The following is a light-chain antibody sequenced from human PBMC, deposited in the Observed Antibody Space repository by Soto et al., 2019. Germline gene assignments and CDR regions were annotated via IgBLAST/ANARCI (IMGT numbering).Light chain of an antibody. V-gene: IGKV3D-20*02. J-gene: IGKJ3*01. CDR1: QSVRSSY. CDR3: QQRSNWPL. CDR2: GAS. Sequence: EIVLTQSPGSLSLSPWERATLSCRASQSVRSSYLAWYQHKPGQAPSLLIYGASSRATGVPDRFSGSGSGTDFTLTISSLEPEDFAVYYCQQRSNWPLFGPGTKVDIK.